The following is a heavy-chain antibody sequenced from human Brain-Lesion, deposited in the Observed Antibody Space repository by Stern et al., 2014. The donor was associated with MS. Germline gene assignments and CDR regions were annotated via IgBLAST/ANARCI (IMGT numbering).Heavy chain of an antibody. J-gene: IGHJ4*02. CDR2: INPKSGGT. CDR3: ATYYYDSTGYNDF. D-gene: IGHD3-22*01. Sequence: QLVQSGAEVKKPGASVKVSCKASGYTFTGYYMHWVRQAPGQGLEWMGWINPKSGGTNYAQKFQGWVTMTRDMSINTAYMELSRLRSDDTAVYYCATYYYDSTGYNDFWGQGTLVTVSS. CDR1: GYTFTGYY. V-gene: IGHV1-2*04.